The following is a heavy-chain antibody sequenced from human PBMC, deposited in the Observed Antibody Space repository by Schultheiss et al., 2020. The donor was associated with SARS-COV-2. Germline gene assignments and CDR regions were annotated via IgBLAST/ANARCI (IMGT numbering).Heavy chain of an antibody. Sequence: GGSLRLSCAASGFTFSSYAMHWVRQAPGKGLEWVSAISGSGGSTYYADSVKGRFTISRDNSKNTLYLQMNSLRAEDTAVYYCARGGDVSPYYYYYGMDVWGQGTTVTVAS. CDR1: GFTFSSYA. CDR3: ARGGDVSPYYYYYGMDV. CDR2: ISGSGGST. J-gene: IGHJ6*02. D-gene: IGHD2-21*02. V-gene: IGHV3-23*01.